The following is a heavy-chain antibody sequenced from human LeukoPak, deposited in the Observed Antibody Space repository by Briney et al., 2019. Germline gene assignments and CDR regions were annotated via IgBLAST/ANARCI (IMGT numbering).Heavy chain of an antibody. CDR2: IYYSGST. D-gene: IGHD3-22*01. CDR3: ARDPNYYDSSGYLVDY. Sequence: SQTLSLTCTVSGCSISSGGFYWSWIRQDPGKCLEWLGCIYYSGSTYYNPSLKSRVTISVDKSKNQFSLKLSSVTAADTAVYYCARDPNYYDSSGYLVDYWGQGTLVTVSS. V-gene: IGHV4-31*03. J-gene: IGHJ4*02. CDR1: GCSISSGGFY.